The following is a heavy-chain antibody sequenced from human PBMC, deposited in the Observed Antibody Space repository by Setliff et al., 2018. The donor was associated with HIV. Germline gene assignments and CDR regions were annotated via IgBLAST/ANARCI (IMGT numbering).Heavy chain of an antibody. J-gene: IGHJ6*03. CDR1: GYTFTSYY. CDR2: INPSGGST. V-gene: IGHV1-46*01. CDR3: ARDRQVVVVAATGYYYYYYMDV. Sequence: ASVKVSCKASGYTFTSYYMHWVRQAPGQGLEWMGIINPSGGSTSYAQKFQGRVTMTRDTSTSTVYMGLSSLRSEDTAVYYCARDRQVVVVAATGYYYYYYMDVWGKGTTVTVSS. D-gene: IGHD2-15*01.